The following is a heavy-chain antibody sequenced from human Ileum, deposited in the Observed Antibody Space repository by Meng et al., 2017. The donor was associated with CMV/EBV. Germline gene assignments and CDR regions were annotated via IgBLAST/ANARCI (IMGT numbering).Heavy chain of an antibody. Sequence: RLPVQGSGRGLVKRSETLSLPGTGSRQSISRSPHHWGWNRRPPGQGMGGIGSIYYSADLYYNKPLKSGLAISVDTPKKHHAQSLNSVTDADTAVYYCASRDSIRAVDFWGQGTLVTVSS. V-gene: IGHV4-39*06. CDR1: RQSISRSPHH. CDR3: ASRDSIRAVDF. D-gene: IGHD2-21*02. J-gene: IGHJ4*02. CDR2: IYYSADL.